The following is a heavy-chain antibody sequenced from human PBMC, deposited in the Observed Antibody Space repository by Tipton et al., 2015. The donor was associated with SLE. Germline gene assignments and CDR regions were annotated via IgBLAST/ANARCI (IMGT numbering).Heavy chain of an antibody. J-gene: IGHJ4*02. CDR1: GFTFSSYA. V-gene: IGHV3-23*03. CDR3: AKDPRPSPRGY. Sequence: GSLRLSCAASGFTFSSYAMSWVRQAPGKGLEWVSVIYSGGSTYYADSVKGRFTISRDNSKNTLYLQMNSLRAEDTAVYYCAKDPRPSPRGYWGQGTLVTVSS. D-gene: IGHD5-12*01. CDR2: IYSGGST.